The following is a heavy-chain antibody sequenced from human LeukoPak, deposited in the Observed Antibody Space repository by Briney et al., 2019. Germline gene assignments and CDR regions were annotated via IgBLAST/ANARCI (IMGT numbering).Heavy chain of an antibody. D-gene: IGHD2-15*01. CDR2: IYSGGDT. CDR1: GFTFSSYS. V-gene: IGHV3-53*01. J-gene: IGHJ4*02. Sequence: GGSPRLSCAASGFTFSSYSMNWVRQAPGKGLEWVSFIYSGGDTHYSDSVKGRFTISRDNSKNILYLQMNSLRAEDTAIYYCSRRAGEYSHPYDYWGQGTLVTVSS. CDR3: SRRAGEYSHPYDY.